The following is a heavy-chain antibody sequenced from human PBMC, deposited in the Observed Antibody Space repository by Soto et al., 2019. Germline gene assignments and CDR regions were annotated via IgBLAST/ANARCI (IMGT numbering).Heavy chain of an antibody. CDR2: IKQDGSEK. V-gene: IGHV3-7*01. CDR1: GFTFSSYW. J-gene: IGHJ4*02. Sequence: EVQLVESGGGLVQPGGSLRLSCAASGFTFSSYWMSWVRQAPGKGLEWVANIKQDGSEKYYVDSVKGRFTISRDNAKNSLYLQMNSLRAEDTAVYYCARDLWVTTVTRRYYCDYWGQGTLVTVSS. CDR3: ARDLWVTTVTRRYYCDY. D-gene: IGHD4-17*01.